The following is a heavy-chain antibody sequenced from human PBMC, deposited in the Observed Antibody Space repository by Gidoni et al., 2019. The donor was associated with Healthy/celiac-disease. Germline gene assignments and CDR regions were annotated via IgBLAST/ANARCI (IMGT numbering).Heavy chain of an antibody. J-gene: IGHJ1*01. V-gene: IGHV3-15*01. CDR2: IKSKTDGGTT. CDR1: GFTFSNAW. Sequence: EVQLAESGGGLVKPGGSLRLSCAASGFTFSNAWMSWVRQAPGKGLEWVGRIKSKTDGGTTDYAAPVKGRFTISRDDSKNTLYLQMNSLKTEDTAVYYCTTDKEQWLVPRFQHWGQGTLVTVSS. CDR3: TTDKEQWLVPRFQH. D-gene: IGHD6-19*01.